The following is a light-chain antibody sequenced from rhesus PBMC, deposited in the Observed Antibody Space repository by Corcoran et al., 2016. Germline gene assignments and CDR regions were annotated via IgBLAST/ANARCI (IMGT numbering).Light chain of an antibody. Sequence: DIQMTQSPSSLSASVGDTVTITCRVSQDISNYLGWYQQKPGKAPKPLIYSASSLESGVPARFSGSGSGTDFTLTITSLQPEDSGTYYCQQHNTYPTFGQGTKVEIK. CDR3: QQHNTYPT. CDR1: QDISNY. J-gene: IGKJ1*01. CDR2: SAS. V-gene: IGKV1S16*01.